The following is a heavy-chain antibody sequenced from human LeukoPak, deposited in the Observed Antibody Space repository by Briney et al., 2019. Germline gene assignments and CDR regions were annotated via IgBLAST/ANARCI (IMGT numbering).Heavy chain of an antibody. CDR1: GFTFSSYS. V-gene: IGHV3-21*01. CDR3: ARSPAARPYYFDY. D-gene: IGHD6-6*01. J-gene: IGHJ4*02. Sequence: GGSLRLSCAASGFTFSSYSMNWVRQAPGKGLEWVSSISSSSSYIYYADSVKGRFTISRDNAKNSLYLQMNSLRAEDTAVCYCARSPAARPYYFDYWGQGTLVTVSS. CDR2: ISSSSSYI.